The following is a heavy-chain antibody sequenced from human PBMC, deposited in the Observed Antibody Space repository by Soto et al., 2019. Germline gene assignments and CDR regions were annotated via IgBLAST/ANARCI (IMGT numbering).Heavy chain of an antibody. V-gene: IGHV1-69*01. D-gene: IGHD3-22*01. CDR1: GGTFSRNT. CDR2: IIPIFGTA. Sequence: QVQLVQSGAEVKKPGSSVKVSCKASGGTFSRNTISWVRQAPGQGLEWMGGIIPIFGTANYAQKFQGRVTITADESTSTAYMELSRLRSEDTAVYYCARQFHYDNSGYYYAYWGQGTLVTVSS. J-gene: IGHJ4*02. CDR3: ARQFHYDNSGYYYAY.